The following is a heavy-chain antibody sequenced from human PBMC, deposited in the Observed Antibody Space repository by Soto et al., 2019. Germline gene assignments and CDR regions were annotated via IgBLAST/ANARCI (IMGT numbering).Heavy chain of an antibody. CDR3: AILLPSGGAFDI. J-gene: IGHJ3*02. D-gene: IGHD3-16*01. CDR2: IYYSGNT. Sequence: QVQLQESGPGLVKPSQTLSLTCTVSGGSISSGDYYWSWIRQPPGKGLEWVGYIYYSGNTYYNPSLKSRITISVDTSTNHFFLKVNSVTAADTAVYYCAILLPSGGAFDIWGQGTMVTVSS. V-gene: IGHV4-30-4*01. CDR1: GGSISSGDYY.